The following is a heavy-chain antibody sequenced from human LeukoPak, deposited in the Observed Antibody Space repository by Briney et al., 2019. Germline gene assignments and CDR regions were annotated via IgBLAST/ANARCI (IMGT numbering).Heavy chain of an antibody. CDR1: GYTLTIYY. CDR3: ARECKIVGASFDY. V-gene: IGHV1-2*02. D-gene: IGHD1-26*01. Sequence: ASVKVSCKATGYTLTIYYIHWVRQAPGQGLEWMGSIYPNSGGANFAQNFQGRVTLTRDTSSSTAYLELTRLRSDDTAVYYCARECKIVGASFDYWGQGTLVTVSS. J-gene: IGHJ4*02. CDR2: IYPNSGGA.